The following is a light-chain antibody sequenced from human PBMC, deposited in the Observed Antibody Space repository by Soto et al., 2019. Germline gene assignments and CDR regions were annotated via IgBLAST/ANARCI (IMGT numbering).Light chain of an antibody. V-gene: IGLV2-14*01. Sequence: QSALTQPASVSGSPGQSITISCTGTSSDIGGYNYVSWYQQHPGKAPKLMIYDVSKRPSGVSNRFSGSKSGNTASLTISGLQAEDEADYYCSSQAVSSTLVFGGGTKLTVL. CDR3: SSQAVSSTLV. CDR1: SSDIGGYNY. J-gene: IGLJ2*01. CDR2: DVS.